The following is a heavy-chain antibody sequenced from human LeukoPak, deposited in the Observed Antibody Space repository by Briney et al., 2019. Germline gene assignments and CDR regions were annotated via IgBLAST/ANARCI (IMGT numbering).Heavy chain of an antibody. J-gene: IGHJ4*02. Sequence: PSETLSLTCGVSGGSITNTNYWTWVRPPPGKGLEWIGEVNLQGSTNYNPSLMGRVAISVDTSENHISLQLTSVTAADTAVYYCAREGGPYRPLHYSGQGTLVTVSS. CDR3: AREGGPYRPLHY. V-gene: IGHV4-4*02. CDR1: GGSITNTNY. CDR2: VNLQGST.